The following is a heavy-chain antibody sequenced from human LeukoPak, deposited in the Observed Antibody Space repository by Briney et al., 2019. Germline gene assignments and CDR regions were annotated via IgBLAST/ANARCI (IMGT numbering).Heavy chain of an antibody. J-gene: IGHJ4*02. CDR2: INPNSGGT. D-gene: IGHD5-18*01. V-gene: IGHV1-2*02. Sequence: GASVKVSCKSSGYTFTGYYLHWVRQAPGQGLEWMGWINPNSGGTNYAQKFQGRVTMTRDTSISTAYMELSRLRSDDTAVYYCARDLGYTYAQGARGQGTLVTVSS. CDR1: GYTFTGYY. CDR3: ARDLGYTYAQGA.